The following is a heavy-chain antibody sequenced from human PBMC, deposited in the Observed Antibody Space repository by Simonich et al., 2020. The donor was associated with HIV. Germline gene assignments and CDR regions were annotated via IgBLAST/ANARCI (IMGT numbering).Heavy chain of an antibody. CDR1: CGSFSGYY. J-gene: IGHJ4*02. Sequence: QVQLQQWGAGLLKPSETLSLTCAVYCGSFSGYYWSWVRQPPGKGLEWIGEFNHRESTNYNPSLKSRVTISVDTSKNQCSLKLSSVTAADTAVYYCARGFYQRLYYFDYWGQGTLVTVSS. V-gene: IGHV4-34*01. D-gene: IGHD2-2*01. CDR3: ARGFYQRLYYFDY. CDR2: FNHREST.